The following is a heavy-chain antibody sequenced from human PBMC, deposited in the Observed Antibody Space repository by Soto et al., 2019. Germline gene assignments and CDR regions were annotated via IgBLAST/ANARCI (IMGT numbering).Heavy chain of an antibody. V-gene: IGHV4-34*01. CDR1: GGSFSGFQ. CDR2: INHNGDT. D-gene: IGHD2-2*01. J-gene: IGHJ4*02. CDR3: AREWGFCDGTRCFPLFYY. Sequence: VQLQQWGAGVLKPSETLSLTCAAHGGSFSGFQWSWIRQAPGKGLEWIGEINHNGDTNYNPSLKSRVTISIDTSKNEFSLTLTSVTAGDTARYYCAREWGFCDGTRCFPLFYYWGQGVLVTVSS.